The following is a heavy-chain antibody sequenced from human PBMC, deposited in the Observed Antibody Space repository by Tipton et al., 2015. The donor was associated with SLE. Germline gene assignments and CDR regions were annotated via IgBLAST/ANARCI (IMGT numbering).Heavy chain of an antibody. V-gene: IGHV4-59*01. J-gene: IGHJ6*02. Sequence: TLSLTCTVAGDSMDNYYWTWIRQPPGKGLEWIGTIYYSGNTYNNPSLKSRLSISIDKSKNQFSLKLSSVIAADAAVYFCARDGKPGIPYKYYAMDVWGQAPTVTVSS. CDR3: ARDGKPGIPYKYYAMDV. CDR1: GDSMDNYY. D-gene: IGHD2-2*02. CDR2: IYYSGNT.